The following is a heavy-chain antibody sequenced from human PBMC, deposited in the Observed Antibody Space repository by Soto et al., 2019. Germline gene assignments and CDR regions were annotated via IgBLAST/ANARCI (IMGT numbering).Heavy chain of an antibody. CDR1: GGSITSSSYY. Sequence: PSETLSLTCTVSGGSITSSSYYWGWIRQPPGNGLEWIGSIYYSGRTYYNPSLKSRVTISVDTSKNQFSLKLSSATAADTAVYYCARHDYGGSTAFDIWGQGTMVTVSS. CDR2: IYYSGRT. CDR3: ARHDYGGSTAFDI. D-gene: IGHD4-17*01. J-gene: IGHJ3*02. V-gene: IGHV4-39*01.